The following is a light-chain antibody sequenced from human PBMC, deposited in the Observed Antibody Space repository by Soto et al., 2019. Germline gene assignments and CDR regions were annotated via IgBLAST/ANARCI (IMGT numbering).Light chain of an antibody. J-gene: IGKJ2*01. V-gene: IGKV3-20*01. CDR1: QSISSSS. CDR2: GAS. Sequence: EIVLTQSPGTLSLSPGETATLSCRASQSISSSSLSWYQQKPGQAPRLLIHGASTTATGIPERFSGSWSGAYFTLIISRLEHEYVVVYFCQRYGTSPPYTFAQGTKLEIK. CDR3: QRYGTSPPYT.